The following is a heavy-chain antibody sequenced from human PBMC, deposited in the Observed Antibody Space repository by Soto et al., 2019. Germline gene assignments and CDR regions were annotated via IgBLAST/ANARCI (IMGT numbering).Heavy chain of an antibody. CDR1: GGTFSRYS. V-gene: IGHV1-69*01. CDR3: ARPYEGGYSSNHHYYYALDV. D-gene: IGHD3-22*01. Sequence: QVQLVQSGAEVKKPGSSVKVSCKISGGTFSRYSISWVRQAPGQGLEWMGGIVPIFGTRNYAQKFQDRVTITTDASATTAHMELSNLRSEDTAVYYCARPYEGGYSSNHHYYYALDVWGQGTAVTVSS. CDR2: IVPIFGTR. J-gene: IGHJ6*02.